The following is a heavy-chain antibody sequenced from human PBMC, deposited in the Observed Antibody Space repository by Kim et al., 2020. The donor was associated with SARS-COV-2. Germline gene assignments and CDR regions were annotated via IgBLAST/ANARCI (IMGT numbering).Heavy chain of an antibody. D-gene: IGHD6-19*01. V-gene: IGHV4-59*01. CDR3: ARVKDSSGWIV. J-gene: IGHJ4*02. CDR2: T. Sequence: TNPTPSLKARVTISVDTSKNQFSLKLSSVAAADTAVYYCARVKDSSGWIVWGQGTLVTVSS.